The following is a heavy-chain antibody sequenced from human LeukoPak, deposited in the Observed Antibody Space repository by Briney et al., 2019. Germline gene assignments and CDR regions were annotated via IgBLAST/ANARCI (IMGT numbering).Heavy chain of an antibody. D-gene: IGHD6-13*01. CDR2: ISASGDNT. CDR1: GFTFSSYA. CDR3: AKGSLPAAGTGFDY. Sequence: PGGSLRLSCAASGFTFSSYAMSWVRQASGKGLEWVSAISASGDNTYYADSVKGRFTISRDSSKNTLYLQMNSLRAEDAAVYYCAKGSLPAAGTGFDYWGQGALVTVSS. J-gene: IGHJ4*02. V-gene: IGHV3-23*01.